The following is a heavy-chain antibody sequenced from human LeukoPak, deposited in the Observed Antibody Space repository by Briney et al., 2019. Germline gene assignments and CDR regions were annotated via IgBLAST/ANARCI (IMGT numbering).Heavy chain of an antibody. J-gene: IGHJ5*02. CDR3: AKGAAAGKVDWFDP. CDR2: LIGYGGA. CDR1: GLSFTNYA. D-gene: IGHD6-13*01. V-gene: IGHV3-23*01. Sequence: PGGSLRLSCEASGLSFTNYAMMWVRQAPGKGLQWISTLIGYGGAYYADSGEGRFIISRDISKNTMFLQMYSLRAEDTAVYYCAKGAAAGKVDWFDPWGQGTLVTVSS.